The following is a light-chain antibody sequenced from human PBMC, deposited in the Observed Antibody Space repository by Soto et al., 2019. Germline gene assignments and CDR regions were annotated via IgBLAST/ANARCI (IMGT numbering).Light chain of an antibody. CDR1: SSNIGSNY. CDR3: ASRDDNLSGHWM. CDR2: RNN. V-gene: IGLV1-47*01. Sequence: QSVLTQPPSASQTPGQRVTISCSGTSSNIGSNYVSWYQQLPGTAPKLLIYRNNQRPSGLPDRFSGSKSGTSASLAISGLRSEDEADYYCASRDDNLSGHWMFGGGTKLTVL. J-gene: IGLJ3*02.